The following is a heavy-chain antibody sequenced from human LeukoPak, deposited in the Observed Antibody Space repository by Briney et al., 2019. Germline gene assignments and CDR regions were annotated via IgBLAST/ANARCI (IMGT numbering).Heavy chain of an antibody. V-gene: IGHV3-48*01. CDR1: GFTFSTYS. Sequence: GGSLRLSCAASGFTFSTYSMNWVRQAPGKGLEWVSHISSSKTTIYYADTVKGRFIVSRDNAKNSLFLQMNSLRAEDTALYYCAKDREVYGSGSPYYFDYWGQGTLVTVSS. CDR3: AKDREVYGSGSPYYFDY. J-gene: IGHJ4*02. D-gene: IGHD3-10*01. CDR2: ISSSKTTI.